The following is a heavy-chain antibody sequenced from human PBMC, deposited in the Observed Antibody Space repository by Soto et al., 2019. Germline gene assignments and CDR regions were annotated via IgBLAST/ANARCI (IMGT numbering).Heavy chain of an antibody. V-gene: IGHV5-51*01. Sequence: WESLKISCKGSGYSFTSYWIGWVRQMPGKGLEWMGIIYPGDSDTRYSPSFQGQVTISADKSISTAYLQWSSLKASDTAMYYCARRQYDYVWYYGMDVWGQGTTVTVSS. CDR2: IYPGDSDT. CDR3: ARRQYDYVWYYGMDV. D-gene: IGHD3-16*01. CDR1: GYSFTSYW. J-gene: IGHJ6*02.